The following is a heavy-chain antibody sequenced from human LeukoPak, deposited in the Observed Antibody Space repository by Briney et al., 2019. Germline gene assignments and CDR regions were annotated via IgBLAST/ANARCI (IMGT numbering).Heavy chain of an antibody. J-gene: IGHJ4*02. D-gene: IGHD3-9*01. CDR2: IYYSGST. CDR1: GASISSSSYY. V-gene: IGHV4-39*07. Sequence: PSETLSLTCTVSGASISSSSYYWGWIRQPPGKGLEWIGSIYYSGSTYYNPSLKSRVTISVDTSKNQFSLKLSSVTAADTAVYYCAVKLRYFDWLPVEDYWGQGTLVTVSS. CDR3: AVKLRYFDWLPVEDY.